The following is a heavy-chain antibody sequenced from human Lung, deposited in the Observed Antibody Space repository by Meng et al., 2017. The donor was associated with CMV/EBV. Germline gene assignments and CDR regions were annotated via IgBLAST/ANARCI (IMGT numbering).Heavy chain of an antibody. CDR2: IYSGGST. J-gene: IGHJ4*02. CDR1: GFTVSSNY. D-gene: IGHD5/OR15-5a*01. Sequence: GESLMISCAASGFTVSSNYMSWVRQPPGKGLEWVSVIYSGGSTYYADPVKGRFTISRDNSKNTLYLQMNSLRAEDTAVYYCARGMGLRYDYWGQGTLVTVSS. V-gene: IGHV3-66*02. CDR3: ARGMGLRYDY.